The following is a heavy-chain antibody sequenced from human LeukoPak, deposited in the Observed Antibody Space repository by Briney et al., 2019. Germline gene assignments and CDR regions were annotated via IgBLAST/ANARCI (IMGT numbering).Heavy chain of an antibody. D-gene: IGHD4-11*01. V-gene: IGHV1-69*04. J-gene: IGHJ5*02. CDR1: GGTFSSYA. Sequence: GASVKVSCKASGGTFSSYAISWVRQAPGQGLGWMGRIIPIFGIANYAQKFQGRVTITADKSTSTAYMELSSLRSEDTAVYYCAREVVTTNRNWFDPWGQGTLVTVSS. CDR3: AREVVTTNRNWFDP. CDR2: IIPIFGIA.